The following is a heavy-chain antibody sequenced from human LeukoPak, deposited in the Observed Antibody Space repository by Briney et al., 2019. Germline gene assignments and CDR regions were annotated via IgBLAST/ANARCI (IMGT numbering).Heavy chain of an antibody. D-gene: IGHD2-15*01. J-gene: IGHJ6*03. CDR1: GFTFSSYS. Sequence: GGSLRLSCAASGFTFSSYSMNWVRQAPGKGLEWISYISSNIATRYYADSVKGRFTISRDNVKSSLYLQMNSLRAEDTAVYFCARVPLYCRDGRCYVNYYYYHMDVWGKGTTVTVSS. V-gene: IGHV3-48*01. CDR3: ARVPLYCRDGRCYVNYYYYHMDV. CDR2: ISSNIATR.